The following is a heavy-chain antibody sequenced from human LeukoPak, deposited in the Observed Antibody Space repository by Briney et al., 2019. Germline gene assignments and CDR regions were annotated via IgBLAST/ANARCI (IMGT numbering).Heavy chain of an antibody. J-gene: IGHJ6*02. CDR2: ISHDGKSP. D-gene: IGHD3-9*01. Sequence: HAGGSLRLSCAASGFTFSSYGMHWVRQAPGKGLEWLAVISHDGKSPYVADSVKGRFSISRDNSKDTHFLQINSLTTEDTAVYYCARDNYETLSGHAYGLDVWGPGTTVTVSS. CDR3: ARDNYETLSGHAYGLDV. V-gene: IGHV3-30*03. CDR1: GFTFSSYG.